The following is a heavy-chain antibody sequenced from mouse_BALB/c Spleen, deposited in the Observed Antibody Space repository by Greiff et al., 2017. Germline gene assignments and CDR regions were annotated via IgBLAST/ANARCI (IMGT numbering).Heavy chain of an antibody. Sequence: EVHLVESGGGLVQPGGSRKLSCAASGFTFSSFGMHWVRQAPEKGLEWVAYISSGSSTIYYADTVKGRFTISRDNPKNTLFLQMTSLRSEDTAMYYCARSPTTAYFDYWGQGTTLTVSS. CDR2: ISSGSSTI. D-gene: IGHD1-2*01. CDR1: GFTFSSFG. V-gene: IGHV5-17*02. J-gene: IGHJ2*01. CDR3: ARSPTTAYFDY.